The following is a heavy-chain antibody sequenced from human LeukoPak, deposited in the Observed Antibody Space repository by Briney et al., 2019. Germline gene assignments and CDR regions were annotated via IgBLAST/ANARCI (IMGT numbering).Heavy chain of an antibody. D-gene: IGHD3-10*01. J-gene: IGHJ4*02. CDR2: IIPIFGTA. V-gene: IGHV1-69*05. CDR3: AREGLNYYGSGSYLQSFDY. CDR1: GGTFISYA. Sequence: ASVKVSCKASGGTFISYAISWVRQAPGQGLEWMGGIIPIFGTANYAQKFQGRVTITTDESTSTAYMELSSLRSEDTAVYYCAREGLNYYGSGSYLQSFDYWGQGTLVTVSS.